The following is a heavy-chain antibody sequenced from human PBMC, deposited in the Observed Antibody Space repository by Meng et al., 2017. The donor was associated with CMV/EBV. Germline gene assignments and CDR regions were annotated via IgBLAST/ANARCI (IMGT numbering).Heavy chain of an antibody. V-gene: IGHV3-11*01. D-gene: IGHD2-2*01. Sequence: GESLKISCAASGFTFSDYYMSWIRQAPGKGLEWVSYISSSGSTIYYADSVKGRFTISRDNAKNSLYLQMNSLRAEDTAVYYCARDRRYCSSTSCYPPYYYYYGMDVWGQGTTVTRLL. CDR1: GFTFSDYY. CDR2: ISSSGSTI. CDR3: ARDRRYCSSTSCYPPYYYYYGMDV. J-gene: IGHJ6*02.